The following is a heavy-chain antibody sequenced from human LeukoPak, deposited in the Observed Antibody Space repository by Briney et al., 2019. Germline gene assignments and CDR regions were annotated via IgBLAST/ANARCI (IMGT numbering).Heavy chain of an antibody. V-gene: IGHV3-23*01. CDR3: ARTPYADYYDSSGYSKAAFDI. Sequence: PGGSLRLSCAASGFTFSSYAMSWVRQAPGKGLEWVSAISGSGGSTYYADSVKGRFTISRDNSKNTLYLQMNSLRAEDTAVYYCARTPYADYYDSSGYSKAAFDIWGQGTMVTVSS. J-gene: IGHJ3*02. CDR1: GFTFSSYA. D-gene: IGHD3-22*01. CDR2: ISGSGGST.